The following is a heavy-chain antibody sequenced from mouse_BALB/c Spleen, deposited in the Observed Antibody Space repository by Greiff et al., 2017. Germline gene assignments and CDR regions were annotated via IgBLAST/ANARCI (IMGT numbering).Heavy chain of an antibody. D-gene: IGHD2-4*01. CDR1: GFTFSSYG. CDR2: ISSGGSYT. J-gene: IGHJ3*01. V-gene: IGHV5-6*01. CDR3: ARLYYDYDVGFAY. Sequence: DVHLVESGGDLVKPGGSLKLSCAASGFTFSSYGMSWVRQTPDKRLEWVATISSGGSYTYYPDSVKGRFTISRDNAKNTLYLQMSSLKSEDTAMYYCARLYYDYDVGFAYWGQGTLVTVSA.